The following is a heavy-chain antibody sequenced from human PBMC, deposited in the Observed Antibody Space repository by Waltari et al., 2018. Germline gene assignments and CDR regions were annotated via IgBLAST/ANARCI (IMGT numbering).Heavy chain of an antibody. CDR2: IKSKTDGGTT. Sequence: EVQLVESGGGLVKPGESLRLSCVSSTFTFTNVWMSWVRQAPGRGLEWLGYIKSKTDGGTTNYNAPVKGRFTFSRDDSQNTLYLQMNSLRAEDTAVYYCAKGTLGGFLEWSWGQGTLVTV. J-gene: IGHJ4*02. CDR1: TFTFTNVW. V-gene: IGHV3-15*01. CDR3: AKGTLGGFLEWS. D-gene: IGHD3-3*01.